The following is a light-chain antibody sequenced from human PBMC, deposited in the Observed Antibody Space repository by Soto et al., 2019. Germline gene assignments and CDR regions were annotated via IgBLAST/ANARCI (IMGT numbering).Light chain of an antibody. V-gene: IGLV2-14*01. J-gene: IGLJ1*01. CDR2: EVS. Sequence: QSALTQPASVSGSPGQSITIYCSGTSSDVGGYNYVSWYQQQAGKAPKLIIHEVSNRPSGVSNRFSGSKSGNTASLTISGLQAEDEADYHCDSYTSSRAYVFGIGTKLTVL. CDR1: SSDVGGYNY. CDR3: DSYTSSRAYV.